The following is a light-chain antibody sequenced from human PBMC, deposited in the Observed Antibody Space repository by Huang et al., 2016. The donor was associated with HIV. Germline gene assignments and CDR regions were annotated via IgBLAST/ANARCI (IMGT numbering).Light chain of an antibody. CDR3: QQYYSTPLT. V-gene: IGKV4-1*01. CDR2: WAS. Sequence: DIVMTQSPDSLAVSLGERATINCKSSQSVLYSSSNKNYLAWYQQRPGQPLRLLIYWASTRESGVPDRVSGSGSGTDFTLTISSLQAGDVAVYYCQQYYSTPLTFGGGTKVEIK. CDR1: QSVLYSSSNKNY. J-gene: IGKJ4*01.